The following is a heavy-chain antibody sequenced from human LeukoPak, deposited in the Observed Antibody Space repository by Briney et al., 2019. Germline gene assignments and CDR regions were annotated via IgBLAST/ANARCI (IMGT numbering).Heavy chain of an antibody. CDR2: MNPNSGNT. Sequence: ASVKVSRKPSGYTFTSYDINWVRQATGQGLEWMGWMNPNSGNTGYAQKFQGRVTMTRNTSISTAYMELSSLRSEDTAVYYCASNVVVTANDAFDIWGQGTMVTVSS. CDR1: GYTFTSYD. D-gene: IGHD2-21*02. CDR3: ASNVVVTANDAFDI. V-gene: IGHV1-8*01. J-gene: IGHJ3*02.